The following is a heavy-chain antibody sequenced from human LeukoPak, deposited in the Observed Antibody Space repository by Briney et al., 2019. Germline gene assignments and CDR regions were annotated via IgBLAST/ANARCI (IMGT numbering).Heavy chain of an antibody. CDR2: FSGSGGST. J-gene: IGHJ4*02. CDR1: GFTFSSYA. D-gene: IGHD6-6*01. Sequence: GGSLRLSCAASGFTFSSYAMSWVRQAPGKGLECISGFSGSGGSTYYADSVKGRFTISRDNSKNTLYLQMNSLRAEDTAVYYCAKAPRYYSSSSFDYWGQGTLVTVSS. CDR3: AKAPRYYSSSSFDY. V-gene: IGHV3-23*01.